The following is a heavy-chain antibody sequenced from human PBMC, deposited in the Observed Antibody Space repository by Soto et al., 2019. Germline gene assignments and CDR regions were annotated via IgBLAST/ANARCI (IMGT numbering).Heavy chain of an antibody. J-gene: IGHJ4*02. V-gene: IGHV3-23*01. CDR2: IGPGGDT. D-gene: IGHD6-19*01. CDR3: TRDRGEQWLVPTEY. Sequence: PGGSLRLSCVASGFTFSSYAMSWVRQAPGKGLEWVSAIGPGGDTYYADSVKGRFTISRDNSKNTLYLQMNSLRADDTGVYYCTRDRGEQWLVPTEYWGQGTLVTVYS. CDR1: GFTFSSYA.